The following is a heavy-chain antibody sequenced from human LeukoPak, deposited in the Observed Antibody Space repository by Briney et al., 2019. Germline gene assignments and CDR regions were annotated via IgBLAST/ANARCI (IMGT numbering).Heavy chain of an antibody. CDR3: AREGTIFGVSYLDY. J-gene: IGHJ4*02. CDR2: IYTSGST. V-gene: IGHV4-4*07. Sequence: SETLSLTCTDSGGSISSYYWSWIRQPAGKGLEWIGRIYTSGSTNYNPSLKSRVTMSVDMSKNQFSLKLSSVTAADTAVYYCAREGTIFGVSYLDYWGQGTLVTVSS. D-gene: IGHD3-3*01. CDR1: GGSISSYY.